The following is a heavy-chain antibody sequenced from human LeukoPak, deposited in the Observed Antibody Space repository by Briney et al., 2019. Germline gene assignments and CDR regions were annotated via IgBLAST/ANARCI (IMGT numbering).Heavy chain of an antibody. D-gene: IGHD3-10*01. J-gene: IGHJ4*02. CDR3: AREAFRSGEYYFDY. CDR2: ISRSGSTI. V-gene: IGHV3-48*04. CDR1: GFTFSSYS. Sequence: GGSLRLSCAASGFTFSSYSMNWVRQAPGKGLEWVSYISRSGSTIFYADSVKGRFIISRDNAKNSLYLQMNSLRAEDTAVYYCAREAFRSGEYYFDYWGQGTLVTVSS.